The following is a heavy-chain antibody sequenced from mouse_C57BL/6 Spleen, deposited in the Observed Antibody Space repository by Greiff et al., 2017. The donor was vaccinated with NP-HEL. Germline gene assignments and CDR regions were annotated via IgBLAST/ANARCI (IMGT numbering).Heavy chain of an antibody. CDR2: IDPSDSST. D-gene: IGHD1-1*01. CDR1: GYTFTSYW. CDR3: ARRGYYGSSYQFDY. J-gene: IGHJ2*01. Sequence: QVQLQQPGAELVRPGTSVKLSCKASGYTFTSYWMHWVKQRPGQGLEWIGVIDPSDSSTNSNQKFKGKATLTVDTSSSTAYMQLSSLTSEDSAVYYCARRGYYGSSYQFDYWGQGTTLTVSS. V-gene: IGHV1-59*01.